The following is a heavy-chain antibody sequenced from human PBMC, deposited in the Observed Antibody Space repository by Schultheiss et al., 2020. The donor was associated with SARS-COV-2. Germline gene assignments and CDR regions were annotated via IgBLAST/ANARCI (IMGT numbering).Heavy chain of an antibody. Sequence: GESLKISCAASGFTFRNYWMHWVRQAPGKGLVWVSRISSDEITTTYADSVKGRFTISRDNARNTLYLQMNSLRVDDTAVYYCARDLVGANNGMDVWGQGTTVTVSS. D-gene: IGHD6-6*01. J-gene: IGHJ6*02. CDR2: ISSDEITT. V-gene: IGHV3-74*01. CDR1: GFTFRNYW. CDR3: ARDLVGANNGMDV.